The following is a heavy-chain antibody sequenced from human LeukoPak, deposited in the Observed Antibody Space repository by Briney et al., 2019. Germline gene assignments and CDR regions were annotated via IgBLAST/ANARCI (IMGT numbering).Heavy chain of an antibody. J-gene: IGHJ4*02. V-gene: IGHV4-34*01. Sequence: PSETLSLTCAVYGGSFSGYYWSWIRQPPGKGLEWIGEINHSGSTNYNPSLKSRVTISVDTSKNQFSLKLSSVTAADTAVYYCAGSHIWYYYASSGYYPNYWGQGTLVTVSS. CDR3: AGSHIWYYYASSGYYPNY. CDR1: GGSFSGYY. CDR2: INHSGST. D-gene: IGHD3-22*01.